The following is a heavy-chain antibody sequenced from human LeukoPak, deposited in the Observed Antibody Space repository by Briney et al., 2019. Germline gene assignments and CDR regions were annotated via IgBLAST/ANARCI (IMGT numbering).Heavy chain of an antibody. Sequence: GGSLRLSCAASGFTFSSYWMSWVRQAPGKGLEWVANIKQDGSEKYYVDSVKGRSTISRDNAKNSLYLQMNSLRAEDTAVYYCARANRLYDPGDAFDIWGQGTMVTVSS. CDR3: ARANRLYDPGDAFDI. CDR2: IKQDGSEK. D-gene: IGHD3-3*01. CDR1: GFTFSSYW. J-gene: IGHJ3*02. V-gene: IGHV3-7*01.